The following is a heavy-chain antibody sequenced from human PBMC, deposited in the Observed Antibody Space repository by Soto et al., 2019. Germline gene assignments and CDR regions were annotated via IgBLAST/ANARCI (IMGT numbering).Heavy chain of an antibody. CDR3: ARASGYYGLDI. CDR2: INPNSGGT. D-gene: IGHD3-10*01. V-gene: IGHV1-2*04. CDR1: GYTFTGYY. Sequence: ASVKVSCKASGYTFTGYYLNWVRQAPGQGLEWMGWINPNSGGTNYAQKFQGWVTMTRYTSISTAYMELNRLRSDDTALYYCARASGYYGLDIWGQVGTLTVSS. J-gene: IGHJ6*02.